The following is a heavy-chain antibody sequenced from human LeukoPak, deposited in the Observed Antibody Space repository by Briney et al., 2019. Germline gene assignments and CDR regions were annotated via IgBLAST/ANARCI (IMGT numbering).Heavy chain of an antibody. CDR2: LFYSGST. D-gene: IGHD6-19*01. Sequence: SETLSLTCTVSGGSISSYYWSWIRQPPGKGLEWIAYLFYSGSTDYNPSLESRVTISVDTSKNQFSLRLSSVTAADTAVYYCARVLEGSSGQHWYFDLWGRGTLVTVSS. CDR1: GGSISSYY. J-gene: IGHJ2*01. CDR3: ARVLEGSSGQHWYFDL. V-gene: IGHV4-59*12.